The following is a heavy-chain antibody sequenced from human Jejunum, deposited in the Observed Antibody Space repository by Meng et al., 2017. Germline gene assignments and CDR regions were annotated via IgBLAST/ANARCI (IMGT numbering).Heavy chain of an antibody. D-gene: IGHD5-12*01. Sequence: SGPTLVKPTQTLTLTCTFSGFSLSTVGEAVGWIRQPPGKALDWLALTYWDDDKRYSPSLKSRLTITKDTTKNRVVLTMAHMDPVDTATYYCAHRSRNSGYDNPYYFDFWGQGTLVTVSS. CDR1: GFSLSTVGEA. J-gene: IGHJ4*02. V-gene: IGHV2-5*02. CDR3: AHRSRNSGYDNPYYFDF. CDR2: TYWDDDK.